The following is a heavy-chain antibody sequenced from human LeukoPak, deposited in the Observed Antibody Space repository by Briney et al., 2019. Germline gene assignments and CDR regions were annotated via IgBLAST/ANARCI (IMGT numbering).Heavy chain of an antibody. D-gene: IGHD5-18*01. CDR2: IYYRGST. CDR3: ARGRRDTAMIIYYYYYYMDV. CDR1: GGSISGYY. V-gene: IGHV4-59*01. J-gene: IGHJ6*03. Sequence: PSETLSLTCTVSGGSISGYYWSWIRQPPGKGLEWIGYIYYRGSTNYNPSLKSRVTISVDTSKNQFSLKLSSVTAADTAVYYCARGRRDTAMIIYYYYYYMDVWGKGTTVTISS.